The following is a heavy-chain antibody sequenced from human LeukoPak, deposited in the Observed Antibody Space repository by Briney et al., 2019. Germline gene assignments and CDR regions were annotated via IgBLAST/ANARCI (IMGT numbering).Heavy chain of an antibody. D-gene: IGHD3-9*01. CDR1: GFSLSTRGVG. V-gene: IGHV2-5*01. J-gene: IGHJ4*02. Sequence: SGPTLVKPTQTLTLTYTFSGFSLSTRGVGVGWIRQPPGKAPEWLALIYWNNDNRYSPSLKSRLTITKDTSKNQVVLTMTNMDPVDTATYYCASSRYDILTGHYNFDYWGQETLVTVSS. CDR3: ASSRYDILTGHYNFDY. CDR2: IYWNNDN.